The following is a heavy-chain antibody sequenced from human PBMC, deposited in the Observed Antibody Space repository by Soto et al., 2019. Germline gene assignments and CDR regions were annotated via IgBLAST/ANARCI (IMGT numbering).Heavy chain of an antibody. CDR1: GFPFNSYA. J-gene: IGHJ6*02. D-gene: IGHD1-26*01. CDR3: AKGTYYDYYYHGMDV. CDR2: STGPGGST. V-gene: IGHV3-23*01. Sequence: EVQLLESGGGLVQPGGSLRLSCAASGFPFNSYAISWVRQGPGKGLEWVAASTGPGGSTYNEDSVKGRFTVSRDNSKKTVYLQLDGLRAEDTALYYCAKGTYYDYYYHGMDVWGQGTTVTVSS.